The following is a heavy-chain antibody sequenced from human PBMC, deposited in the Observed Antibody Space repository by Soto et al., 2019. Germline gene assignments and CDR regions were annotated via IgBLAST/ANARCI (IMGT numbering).Heavy chain of an antibody. J-gene: IGHJ3*02. Sequence: GGSLRLSCAASGFTFSSYGMHWVRQAPGKGLEWVAVIWYDGSNKYYADSVKGRFTISRDNSENTLYLQMNSLRAEDTAVYYCAREYYDILTGYYKGSDAFDIWGQGTMVTVSS. CDR1: GFTFSSYG. V-gene: IGHV3-33*01. CDR2: IWYDGSNK. CDR3: AREYYDILTGYYKGSDAFDI. D-gene: IGHD3-9*01.